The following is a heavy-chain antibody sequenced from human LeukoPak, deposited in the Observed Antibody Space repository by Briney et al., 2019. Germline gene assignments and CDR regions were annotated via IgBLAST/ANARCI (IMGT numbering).Heavy chain of an antibody. D-gene: IGHD1-26*01. CDR2: ISGSGGGT. CDR1: GHTFSTYA. J-gene: IGHJ4*02. V-gene: IGHV3-23*01. Sequence: GGSLRLFCAASGHTFSTYAMSWVRRAPGKGVEWVSSISGSGGGTYYADSVKGRFPISRDNSKNSLFLQMNNLRAENTAVYYCSKRGAYYFDYWGQGTLLGVS. CDR3: SKRGAYYFDY.